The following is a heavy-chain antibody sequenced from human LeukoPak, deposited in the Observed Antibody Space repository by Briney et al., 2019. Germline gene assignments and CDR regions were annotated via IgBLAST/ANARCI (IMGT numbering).Heavy chain of an antibody. CDR1: GFTFSSYA. CDR3: AKDGRVAVAGNNYYYYMDV. V-gene: IGHV3-23*01. J-gene: IGHJ6*03. CDR2: ISASGGST. D-gene: IGHD6-19*01. Sequence: GGSLRLSCAASGFTFSSYAMTWVRQTPGKGLEWVSGISASGGSTYYVDSVKGRFTISRDNSKNTLYLQMNSLRAEDTAVHYCAKDGRVAVAGNNYYYYMDVWGKGTTVTVSS.